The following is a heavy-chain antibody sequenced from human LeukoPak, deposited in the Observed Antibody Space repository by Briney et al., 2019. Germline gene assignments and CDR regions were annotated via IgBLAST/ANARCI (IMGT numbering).Heavy chain of an antibody. Sequence: GGPLRLSCAASGFTFSSYAMTWVRQAPGKGLEWVSTITKTGDKTFYVDSVKGRFTISRDNAKNSLYLQMNSLRAEDTAVYYCARDLTIFGVAIQYGMDVWGQGTTVTVSS. J-gene: IGHJ6*02. CDR2: ITKTGDKT. CDR1: GFTFSSYA. D-gene: IGHD3-3*01. CDR3: ARDLTIFGVAIQYGMDV. V-gene: IGHV3-21*01.